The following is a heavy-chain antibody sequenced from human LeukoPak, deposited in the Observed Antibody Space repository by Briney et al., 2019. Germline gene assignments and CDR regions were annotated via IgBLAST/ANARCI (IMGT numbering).Heavy chain of an antibody. Sequence: PSETLSLTSSVSGGSIKNYYWSWIRQPPGKGLEWLGNIYFGGTTDYNSSLKSRLTISVDTFKNQLSLNLQSVTAADTATYYCARHRSDTGGKKGVNWFDPWGQGTLVTVSS. J-gene: IGHJ5*02. V-gene: IGHV4-59*01. D-gene: IGHD4-23*01. CDR3: ARHRSDTGGKKGVNWFDP. CDR1: GGSIKNYY. CDR2: IYFGGTT.